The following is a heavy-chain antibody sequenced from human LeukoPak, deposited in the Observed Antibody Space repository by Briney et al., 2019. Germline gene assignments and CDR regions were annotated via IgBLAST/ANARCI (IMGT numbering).Heavy chain of an antibody. J-gene: IGHJ4*02. CDR2: TYHRSKWYN. CDR3: AREFTLGYCSGGSCIAFDY. V-gene: IGHV6-1*01. D-gene: IGHD2-15*01. CDR1: GDSVSSNSAA. Sequence: SQTLSLTCAISGDSVSSNSAAWNWIRQSPSRGLEWLGRTYHRSKWYNDYAVSVKSRITINPDTSKNQFSLQLNSVTPEDTAVYYCAREFTLGYCSGGSCIAFDYWGQGTLVTVSS.